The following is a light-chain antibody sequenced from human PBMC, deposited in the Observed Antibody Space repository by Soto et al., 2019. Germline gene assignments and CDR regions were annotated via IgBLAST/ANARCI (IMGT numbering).Light chain of an antibody. CDR3: QQYKSYPWT. CDR1: QSISSW. J-gene: IGKJ1*01. Sequence: DIQMTQSPSTLSASVGDRVTITCRASQSISSWLAWYQQKPGKAPKLLIYKASSLESRVPSRFSGSGSGTEFTLTISSLQPDDFATYYCQQYKSYPWTFGQGTKVEIK. V-gene: IGKV1-5*03. CDR2: KAS.